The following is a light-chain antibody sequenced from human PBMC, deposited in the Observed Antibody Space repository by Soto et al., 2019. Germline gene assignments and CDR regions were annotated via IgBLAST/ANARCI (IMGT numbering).Light chain of an antibody. CDR1: QSVKSNY. Sequence: ETVLTQSPGTVSLSPGERATLSCRTNQSVKSNYLAWYQQKPGQAPRLLIYGVFNRATGIPDRFSGSGSGTDFTLTISGLEPEDSAVYYCQHYDGSPRTFGQGTKLEIK. V-gene: IGKV3-20*01. J-gene: IGKJ2*01. CDR3: QHYDGSPRT. CDR2: GVF.